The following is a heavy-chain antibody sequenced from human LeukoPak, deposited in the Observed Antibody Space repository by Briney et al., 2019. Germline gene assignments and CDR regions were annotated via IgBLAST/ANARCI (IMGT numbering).Heavy chain of an antibody. Sequence: GSLRLSCAASGFTFSSYSMNWVRQAPGKGLEWGSSISSSSSYIYYADSVKGRFTISRDNAKNSLYLQMNSLRAEDTAVYYCARVIGSSWYFDYYGMDVWGQGTTVTVSS. CDR3: ARVIGSSWYFDYYGMDV. J-gene: IGHJ6*02. D-gene: IGHD6-13*01. CDR2: ISSSSSYI. V-gene: IGHV3-21*01. CDR1: GFTFSSYS.